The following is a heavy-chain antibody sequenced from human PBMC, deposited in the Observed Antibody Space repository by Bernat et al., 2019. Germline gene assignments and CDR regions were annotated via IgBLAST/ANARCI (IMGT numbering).Heavy chain of an antibody. V-gene: IGHV1-2*02. CDR1: GYTFTGYY. J-gene: IGHJ4*02. D-gene: IGHD1-1*01. CDR2: INPNSGGT. Sequence: QVQLVQSGAEVKKPGASVKVSCKASGYTFTGYYMHWVRQAPGQGLEWMGWINPNSGGTNYAQKFQGRVTTTRDTSISTAYMELSRLRSHDTAVYYCARDGSNWNDVVGDLDYWGQGTLVTVSS. CDR3: ARDGSNWNDVVGDLDY.